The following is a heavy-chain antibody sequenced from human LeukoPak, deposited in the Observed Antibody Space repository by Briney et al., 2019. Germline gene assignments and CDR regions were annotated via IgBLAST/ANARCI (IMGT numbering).Heavy chain of an antibody. CDR1: GGSISSSNW. J-gene: IGHJ6*02. D-gene: IGHD6-13*01. CDR3: ARTPVAAAGPYYYYYGTDV. CDR2: IYHSGST. V-gene: IGHV4-4*02. Sequence: SGTLSLTCAVSGGSISSSNWWSWVRQPPGKGLEWIGEIYHSGSTNYNPSLKSRVTISVDKSKNQFSLKLSSVTAADTAVYYCARTPVAAAGPYYYYYGTDVWGQGTTVTVSS.